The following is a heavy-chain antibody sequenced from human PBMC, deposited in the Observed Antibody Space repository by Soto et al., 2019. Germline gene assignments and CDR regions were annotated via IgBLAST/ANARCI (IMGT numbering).Heavy chain of an antibody. CDR2: ISAYNGNT. CDR1: GYTFTNYG. V-gene: IGHV1-18*01. CDR3: ARDPVPAAIKKIFDWFDP. J-gene: IGHJ5*02. D-gene: IGHD2-2*01. Sequence: ASVKVSCKTSGYTFTNYGITWVRQAPGQGLEWMGWISAYNGNTNYAQKLQGRVTMNTDASTSTAYMELSRLRSDDTAVYYCARDPVPAAIKKIFDWFDPWGQGTLVTVSS.